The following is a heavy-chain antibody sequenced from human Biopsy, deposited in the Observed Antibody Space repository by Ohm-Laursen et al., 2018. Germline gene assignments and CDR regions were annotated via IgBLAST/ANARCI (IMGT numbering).Heavy chain of an antibody. D-gene: IGHD3-22*01. V-gene: IGHV3-49*04. J-gene: IGHJ6*02. CDR2: MRGKVYDGTT. CDR1: GFTFDDYA. CDR3: TRESNATYYHDSRGYWKTDHYYHGLDV. Sequence: SLRLSCTASGFTFDDYAINWVRQAPGKGLEWVGFMRGKVYDGTTKYAASVKGRFTISSDDSKSIAYLQMNSLKTEDTAVYYCTRESNATYYHDSRGYWKTDHYYHGLDVWGQGTTVTVSS.